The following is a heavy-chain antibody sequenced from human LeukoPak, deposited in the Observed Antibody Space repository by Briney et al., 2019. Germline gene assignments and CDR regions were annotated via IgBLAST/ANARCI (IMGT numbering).Heavy chain of an antibody. D-gene: IGHD2-2*01. Sequence: GGSLRLSCAAAGFTFNTYVMHWVRQAPGKGLEWVAVISYDGSNKYYADSVKGRFTISRDNSKNTLYLQMNSLRAEDTAVYYCARVRSTTCYWCAFDIWGQGTMVTVSS. V-gene: IGHV3-30-3*01. CDR2: ISYDGSNK. J-gene: IGHJ3*02. CDR3: ARVRSTTCYWCAFDI. CDR1: GFTFNTYV.